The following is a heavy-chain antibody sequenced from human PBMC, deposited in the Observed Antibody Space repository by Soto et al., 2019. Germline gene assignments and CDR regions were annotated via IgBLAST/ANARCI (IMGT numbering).Heavy chain of an antibody. J-gene: IGHJ4*02. Sequence: QFHFKEPGQGLVKPSKPLSLPSFVSGAPATVGSYSWSWVRQTQGTHLRWIGLIYNNGGPFFSPSLEGRLSMSMDRARNHFSLRLKSVTAADSANYFCARVRGYYGSGTKSFIFDSWGQG. CDR2: IYNNGGP. CDR3: ARVRGYYGSGTKSFIFDS. V-gene: IGHV4-61*03. CDR1: GAPATVGSYS. D-gene: IGHD3-10*01.